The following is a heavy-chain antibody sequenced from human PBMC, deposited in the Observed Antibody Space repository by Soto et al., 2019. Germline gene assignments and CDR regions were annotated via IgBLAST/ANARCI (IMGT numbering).Heavy chain of an antibody. V-gene: IGHV1-46*01. J-gene: IGHJ3*02. D-gene: IGHD4-17*01. CDR1: VYSFTGYY. CDR3: ASLGLYGDSDAFDI. Sequence: XSVKVSCKASVYSFTGYYMHWVRQAPGQGLEWMGIINPSGGSTSYAQKFQGRVTMTRDTSTSTVYMELSSLRSEDTAVYYCASLGLYGDSDAFDIWGQGTMVTVS. CDR2: INPSGGST.